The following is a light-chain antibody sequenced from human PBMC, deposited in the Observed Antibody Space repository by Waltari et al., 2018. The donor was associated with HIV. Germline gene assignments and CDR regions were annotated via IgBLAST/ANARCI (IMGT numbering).Light chain of an antibody. CDR2: KAS. CDR1: QSISNW. V-gene: IGKV1-5*03. CDR3: QQYTSYST. Sequence: DIQMTQSPSTLSASVGDRVTITCRASQSISNWLAWYQQKAGKAPKLLIYKASSLESEVPSRFSGSGSGTEFTLTISSLQPDDSATYYCQQYTSYSTFGGGTKVEIK. J-gene: IGKJ4*01.